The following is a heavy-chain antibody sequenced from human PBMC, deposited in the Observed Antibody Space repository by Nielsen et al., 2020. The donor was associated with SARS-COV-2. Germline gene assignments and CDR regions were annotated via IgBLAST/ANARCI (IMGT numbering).Heavy chain of an antibody. CDR3: ASRQDGYNYDTQ. D-gene: IGHD5-24*01. Sequence: GESLKISCAASGFTFSDYYMSWIRQAPGKGLEWVSYISSGGSTIYYADSVKGRFTISRDNARNTLYLQMSGLRAEDTGVYYCASRQDGYNYDTQWGQGTRVTVSS. CDR1: GFTFSDYY. CDR2: ISSGGSTI. J-gene: IGHJ4*02. V-gene: IGHV3-11*04.